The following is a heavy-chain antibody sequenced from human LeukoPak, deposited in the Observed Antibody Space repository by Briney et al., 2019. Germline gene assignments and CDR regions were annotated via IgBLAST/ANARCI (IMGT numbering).Heavy chain of an antibody. V-gene: IGHV1-69*13. CDR1: GGTFSSYA. CDR3: ARDLTTVTTFRHYFDY. Sequence: ASVKVSCKASGGTFSSYAISWVRQSPGQGLEWRGGIIAIFGTANYAQKFQGRVTITADESTSTAYMELSSLRSEDTAVYYCARDLTTVTTFRHYFDYWGQGALVTVSS. J-gene: IGHJ4*02. CDR2: IIAIFGTA. D-gene: IGHD4-11*01.